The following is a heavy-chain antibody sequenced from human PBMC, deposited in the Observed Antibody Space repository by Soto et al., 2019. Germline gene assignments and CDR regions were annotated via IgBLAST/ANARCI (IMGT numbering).Heavy chain of an antibody. J-gene: IGHJ2*01. Sequence: SETLSLTCTVSGGSIITYYWSWIRQPPGKGLEWIGYIYYSGSTNYNPSLKSRVTISADTSKNQFSLKLNSMTAADTAVYYCARRDDSSGYWYFDLWGRGTLVTVAS. CDR2: IYYSGST. V-gene: IGHV4-59*08. CDR1: GGSIITYY. D-gene: IGHD3-22*01. CDR3: ARRDDSSGYWYFDL.